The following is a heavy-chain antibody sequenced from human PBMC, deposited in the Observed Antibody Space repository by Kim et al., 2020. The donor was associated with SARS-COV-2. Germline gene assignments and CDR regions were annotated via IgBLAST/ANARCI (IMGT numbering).Heavy chain of an antibody. V-gene: IGHV3-23*01. J-gene: IGHJ4*02. D-gene: IGHD3-16*01. Sequence: GGSLRLFCAASGFTFSSYAMSWVRQAPGKGLEWVSAISGSGGSTYYADSVKGRFTISRDNSKNTLYLQMNSLRAEDTAVYYCAKDPWDPPAYDYVWGSTKPANGDYWGQGTLVTVSS. CDR2: ISGSGGST. CDR1: GFTFSSYA. CDR3: AKDPWDPPAYDYVWGSTKPANGDY.